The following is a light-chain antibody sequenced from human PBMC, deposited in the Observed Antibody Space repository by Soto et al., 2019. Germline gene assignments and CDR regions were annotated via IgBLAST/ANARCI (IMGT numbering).Light chain of an antibody. CDR2: DVS. V-gene: IGLV2-8*01. J-gene: IGLJ1*01. CDR3: SSYATSNTYV. Sequence: QSALTQPPSASGSLGQSVTISCTGTSSDVGGYNYVSWYQQHPGRAPRRIIYDVSQRPSGVPDRFSGSKSGNTASLTVSGLQAEDEADYYCSSYATSNTYVFGTGTKVTVL. CDR1: SSDVGGYNY.